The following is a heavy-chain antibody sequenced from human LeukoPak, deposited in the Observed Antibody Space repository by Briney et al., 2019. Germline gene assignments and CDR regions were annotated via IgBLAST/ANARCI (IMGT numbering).Heavy chain of an antibody. CDR2: ISGSGGST. CDR1: GFTFSSYG. D-gene: IGHD5-12*01. V-gene: IGHV3-23*01. J-gene: IGHJ4*02. Sequence: HPGGTLRLSCAASGFTFSSYGMSWVRQAPGKGLEWVSAISGSGGSTYYADSVKGRFTISRDNSKNTLYLQMGSLRAEDMAVYYCARAPPSGYDFDYWGQGTLVTVSS. CDR3: ARAPPSGYDFDY.